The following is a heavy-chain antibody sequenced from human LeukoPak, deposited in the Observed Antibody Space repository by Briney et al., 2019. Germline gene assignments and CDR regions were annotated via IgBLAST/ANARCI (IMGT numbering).Heavy chain of an antibody. J-gene: IGHJ3*02. CDR3: AKGNRYAFDI. V-gene: IGHV3-30*18. D-gene: IGHD1-14*01. Sequence: GGSLRLSCAASGFTFSSYAMSWVRQAPGKGLEWVAVISYDGSNKYYADSVKGRFTISRDNSKNTLYLQMNSLRAEDTAVYYCAKGNRYAFDIWGQGTMVTVSS. CDR2: ISYDGSNK. CDR1: GFTFSSYA.